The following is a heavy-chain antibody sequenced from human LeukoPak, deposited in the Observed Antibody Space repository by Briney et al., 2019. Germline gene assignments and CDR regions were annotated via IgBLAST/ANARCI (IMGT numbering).Heavy chain of an antibody. CDR3: ARLAAAGTSFYGMDV. J-gene: IGHJ6*04. V-gene: IGHV3-21*01. Sequence: GGSLRLSCATSGFIFSSYSMNWVRQAPGKGLEWVSSISSSSSYIYHADSVKGRFTISRDNAKNSLYLQMNSLRAEDTAMYYCARLAAAGTSFYGMDVWGKGTTVTVSS. CDR1: GFIFSSYS. D-gene: IGHD6-13*01. CDR2: ISSSSSYI.